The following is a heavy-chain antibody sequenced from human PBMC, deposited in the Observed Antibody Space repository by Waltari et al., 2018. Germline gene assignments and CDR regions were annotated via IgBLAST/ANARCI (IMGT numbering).Heavy chain of an antibody. CDR3: AREGTYDFDY. Sequence: EVQLVESGGGLVQPGGSLRLSCAASGFPFSSFSMNWVRQAPGKGLEWVANIKQDGSEKYYVDSVKGRFTISRDNAKNSLYLQMNSLRGEDTAVYYCAREGTYDFDYWGQGTLVTVSS. CDR1: GFPFSSFS. V-gene: IGHV3-7*01. CDR2: IKQDGSEK. J-gene: IGHJ4*02. D-gene: IGHD3-16*01.